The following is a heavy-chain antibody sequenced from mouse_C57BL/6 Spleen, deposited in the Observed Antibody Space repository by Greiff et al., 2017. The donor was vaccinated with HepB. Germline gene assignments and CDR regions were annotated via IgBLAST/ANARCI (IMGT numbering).Heavy chain of an antibody. CDR2: IDPEDGDT. V-gene: IGHV14-4*01. D-gene: IGHD1-1*01. CDR1: GFNIKDDY. J-gene: IGHJ1*03. Sequence: EVQLQQSGAELVRPGASVKLSCTASGFNIKDDYMHWVKQRPEQGLEWIGWIDPEDGDTEYASKFQGKATITGDTSSNTAYLQLSSLTSEDTAVYYCALPYYSSGLDVWGTGTTVTVSS. CDR3: ALPYYSSGLDV.